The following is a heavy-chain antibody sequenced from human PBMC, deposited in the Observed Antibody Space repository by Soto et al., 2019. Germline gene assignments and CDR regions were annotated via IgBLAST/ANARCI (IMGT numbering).Heavy chain of an antibody. CDR1: GYNFAGYW. CDR2: IYPSDSDT. J-gene: IGHJ4*02. CDR3: ARGGVSTRTFDY. V-gene: IGHV5-51*01. D-gene: IGHD3-3*01. Sequence: GESLKISCKGSGYNFAGYWIAWVRQMPGKGLELMGIIYPSDSDTRYRPSFQGQVTISADKSISSAYLQWSSLRASDTAMYYCARGGVSTRTFDYWGQGTPVTLSS.